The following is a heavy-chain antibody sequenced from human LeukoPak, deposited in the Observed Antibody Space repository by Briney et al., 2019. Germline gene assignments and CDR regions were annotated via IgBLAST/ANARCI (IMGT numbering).Heavy chain of an antibody. CDR3: ARHRGYSYGYDAFDI. V-gene: IGHV4-30-2*01. J-gene: IGHJ3*02. Sequence: SETLSLTCTVSGGSISSGGYYWSWIRQPPGKGLEWIGYIYHSGSTYYNPSLKSRVTISVDRSKNQFSLKLSSVTAADTAVYYCARHRGYSYGYDAFDIWGQGTMVTVSS. CDR2: IYHSGST. CDR1: GGSISSGGYY. D-gene: IGHD5-18*01.